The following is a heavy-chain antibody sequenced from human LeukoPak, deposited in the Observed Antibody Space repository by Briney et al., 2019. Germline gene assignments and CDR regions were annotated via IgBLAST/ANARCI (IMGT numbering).Heavy chain of an antibody. D-gene: IGHD1-20*01. Sequence: SVKVSCKASGYTFTNYIMNWVRQAPGQGLEWMGGIIPIFGTANYAQKFQGRVTITADESTSTAYMELSSLRSEDTAVYYCAAGGVITGTPGYYYGMDVWGQGTTVTVSS. CDR3: AAGGVITGTPGYYYGMDV. CDR2: IIPIFGTA. CDR1: GYTFTNYI. V-gene: IGHV1-69*13. J-gene: IGHJ6*02.